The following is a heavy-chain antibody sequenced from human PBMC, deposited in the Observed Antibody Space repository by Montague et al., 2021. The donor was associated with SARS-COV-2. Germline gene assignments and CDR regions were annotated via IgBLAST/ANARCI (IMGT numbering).Heavy chain of an antibody. J-gene: IGHJ2*01. CDR3: AREEAADLSFDL. CDR1: GASISSGCYN. CDR2: IYYSGTT. V-gene: IGHV4-39*02. Sequence: SETLSLTCTVSGASISSGCYNWCWLRQPAGKGPEWIGCIYYSGTTFYXPSLRSRLTMSVDTSKNQFSLMLSSVTAADTAVCYCAREEAADLSFDLWGRGTLVTVSS. D-gene: IGHD2-15*01.